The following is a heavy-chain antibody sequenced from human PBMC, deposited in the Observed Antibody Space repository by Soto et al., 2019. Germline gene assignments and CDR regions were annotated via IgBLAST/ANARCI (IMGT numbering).Heavy chain of an antibody. D-gene: IGHD6-13*01. J-gene: IGHJ6*02. CDR2: IIPIFGTA. CDR3: ARDGQQQLVRGAYYCYGMDV. CDR1: GGTFSSYA. V-gene: IGHV1-69*01. Sequence: QVQLVQSGAEVKKPGSSVKVSCKASGGTFSSYAISWVRQAPGQGLEWMGGIIPIFGTANYAQKFQGRVTITADESTSTAYMELSSLRSEDTAVYYCARDGQQQLVRGAYYCYGMDVWGQGTTVTVSS.